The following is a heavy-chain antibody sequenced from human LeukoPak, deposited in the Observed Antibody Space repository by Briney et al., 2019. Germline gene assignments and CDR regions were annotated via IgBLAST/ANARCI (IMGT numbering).Heavy chain of an antibody. D-gene: IGHD2-2*01. V-gene: IGHV3-7*01. CDR3: ASYHY. CDR2: IKEDGSET. Sequence: PGGSLRLSCAASGFTFSIHWMSWVRRAPGKGLEGVANIKEDGSETSYVDSVKGRFTISRDNAKNSPDAEMSGLRAEDTAVYHCASYHYWGQGPLVSVSS. CDR1: GFTFSIHW. J-gene: IGHJ4*02.